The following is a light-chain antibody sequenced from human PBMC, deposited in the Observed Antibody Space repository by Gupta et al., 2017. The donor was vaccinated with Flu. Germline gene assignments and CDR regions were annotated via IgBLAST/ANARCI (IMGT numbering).Light chain of an antibody. J-gene: IGKJ5*01. CDR2: GSA. Sequence: EFVLPQSPGTLSVSPGERATLSCRASQSISSNYLAWSQQKPGQAPMLLIYGSASRAPGIPDRCSGSGSGTDFTLTISRLEPEDFAVYYCQQYGRSPPVTFGQGTRLEIK. CDR3: QQYGRSPPVT. V-gene: IGKV3-20*01. CDR1: QSISSNY.